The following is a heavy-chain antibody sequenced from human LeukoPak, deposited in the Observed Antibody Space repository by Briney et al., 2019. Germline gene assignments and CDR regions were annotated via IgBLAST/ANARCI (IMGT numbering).Heavy chain of an antibody. CDR1: GFTFGSFW. D-gene: IGHD6-13*01. CDR2: IKQDGSET. V-gene: IGHV3-7*01. Sequence: PGGSLRLSCAASGFTFGSFWMTWVRQAPGKGLEWVASIKQDGSETYYVDSVKGRFTISRDNAKNSLYLQMSSLRAEDTAVYYCARDQALVREDFDYWGQGTLVTVSS. CDR3: ARDQALVREDFDY. J-gene: IGHJ4*02.